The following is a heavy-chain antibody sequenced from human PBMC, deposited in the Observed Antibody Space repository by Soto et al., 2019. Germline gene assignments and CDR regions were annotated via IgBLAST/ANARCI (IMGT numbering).Heavy chain of an antibody. D-gene: IGHD6-19*01. V-gene: IGHV5-51*03. CDR3: ARQGYSSGWWQFDY. CDR2: IYPGDSDT. J-gene: IGHJ4*02. Sequence: KQGESLKFSCKGSGYSFTSYWIGWVRQMPGKGLEWMGIIYPGDSDTKYSPSFQGQVTISADKSISTAYLQWSSLKASDAAMYYCARQGYSSGWWQFDYWGQGTLVTVSS. CDR1: GYSFTSYW.